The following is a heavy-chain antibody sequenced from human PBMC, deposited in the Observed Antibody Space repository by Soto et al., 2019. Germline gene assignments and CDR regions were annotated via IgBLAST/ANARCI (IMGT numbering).Heavy chain of an antibody. D-gene: IGHD3-22*01. CDR1: GGTFSSYA. J-gene: IGHJ6*02. Sequence: AASVKVSCKASGGTFSSYAISWVRQAPGQGLEWMGGIIPIFGTANYAQKFQGRVTITADESTSTAYMELSRLRSEDTAVYYCARGLYYYDSSGYYSPYYYYGMDVWGQGTTVTVSS. CDR2: IIPIFGTA. V-gene: IGHV1-69*13. CDR3: ARGLYYYDSSGYYSPYYYYGMDV.